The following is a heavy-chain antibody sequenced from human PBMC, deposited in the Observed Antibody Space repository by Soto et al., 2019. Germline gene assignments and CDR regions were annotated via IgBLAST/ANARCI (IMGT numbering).Heavy chain of an antibody. CDR1: GYTLTELS. CDR3: ATGLNAGITIFGVDPVPYNYNGMDV. Sequence: ASVKVSCKVSGYTLTELSMHWVRQAPGKGLECMGGFDPEDGETIYAQKFQGRVTMTEDTSTDTAYMELSSLRSEDTAVYYCATGLNAGITIFGVDPVPYNYNGMDVWSKGTTVTVSS. J-gene: IGHJ6*04. CDR2: FDPEDGET. V-gene: IGHV1-24*01. D-gene: IGHD3-3*01.